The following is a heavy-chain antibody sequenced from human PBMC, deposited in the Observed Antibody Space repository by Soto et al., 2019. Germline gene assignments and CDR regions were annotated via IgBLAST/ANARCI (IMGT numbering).Heavy chain of an antibody. J-gene: IGHJ3*02. CDR1: GGSISSSSYY. Sequence: QLQLQESGPGLVKPSETLSLTCTVSGGSISSSSYYWGWIRQPPGKGLEWIGSIYYSGSTYYNPSLKSRVTISVDTSKNQFSLKLSSVTAADTAVYYCARPYDSSVDAFDIWGHGTMVTVSS. CDR2: IYYSGST. D-gene: IGHD3-22*01. CDR3: ARPYDSSVDAFDI. V-gene: IGHV4-39*01.